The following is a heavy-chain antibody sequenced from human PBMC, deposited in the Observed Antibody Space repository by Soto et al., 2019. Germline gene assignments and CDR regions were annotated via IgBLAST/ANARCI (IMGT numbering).Heavy chain of an antibody. J-gene: IGHJ5*02. CDR3: ARAVRGGDRGDWFAP. Sequence: QVQLQESGPGLVKPSQTLSLTCTVSGGSISSDSYFWSWIRQHPGEGLEWIGHVHYSATTYYNPSLTSRVSISVDTSKNQFSLKLSSVTAADTAIYYCARAVRGGDRGDWFAPWGQGTLFTVSS. CDR1: GGSISSDSYF. V-gene: IGHV4-31*03. CDR2: VHYSATT. D-gene: IGHD2-21*02.